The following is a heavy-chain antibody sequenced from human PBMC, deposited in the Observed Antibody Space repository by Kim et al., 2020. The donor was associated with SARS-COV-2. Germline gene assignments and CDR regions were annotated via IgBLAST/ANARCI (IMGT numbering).Heavy chain of an antibody. CDR1: GGSISSNTYF. J-gene: IGHJ4*01. Sequence: SETLSLTCTAPGGSISSNTYFWGWVRQPPGKGLEWIGTIYYTGSTYYNPSLKSRVSISADTSNNHLSLRLTSVTAADSAMYYCARHAGNTPSWWYFDNWGHGTLVTVSS. CDR2: IYYTGST. V-gene: IGHV4-39*01. CDR3: ARHAGNTPSWWYFDN. D-gene: IGHD2-15*01.